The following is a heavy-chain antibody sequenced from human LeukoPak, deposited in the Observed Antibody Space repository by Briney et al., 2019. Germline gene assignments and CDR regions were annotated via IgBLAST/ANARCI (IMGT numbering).Heavy chain of an antibody. CDR1: GFTFSSYG. CDR3: AKDCRPALWFGGRYYYGMDV. CDR2: ISYDGSNK. D-gene: IGHD3-10*01. V-gene: IGHV3-30*18. Sequence: PGGSLRLSCAASGFTFSSYGMHWVRQAPGKGLEWVAVISYDGSNKYYADSVKGRFTISRDNSKNTLYLQMNSLRAEDTAVYYCAKDCRPALWFGGRYYYGMDVWGQGTTVTVSS. J-gene: IGHJ6*02.